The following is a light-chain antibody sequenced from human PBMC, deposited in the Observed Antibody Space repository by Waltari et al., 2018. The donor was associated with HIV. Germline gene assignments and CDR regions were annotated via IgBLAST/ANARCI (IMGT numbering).Light chain of an antibody. CDR3: CSYAGTYIV. Sequence: QSALTQPASVSGSRGQSITISCPGTSGDIVAYKHVSWYQHHPAKAPKLMIYEVNSRPSGISSRFSGSKSGNTASLTISGLQAEDEADYYCCSYAGTYIVFGTGTEVTVL. V-gene: IGLV2-14*01. CDR1: SGDIVAYKH. J-gene: IGLJ1*01. CDR2: EVN.